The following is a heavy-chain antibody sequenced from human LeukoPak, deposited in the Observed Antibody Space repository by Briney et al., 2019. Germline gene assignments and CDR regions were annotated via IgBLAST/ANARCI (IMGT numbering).Heavy chain of an antibody. D-gene: IGHD1-26*01. CDR3: ARELLPQLGSYYDSNAFDI. CDR1: GGTFSSYV. V-gene: IGHV1-69*13. J-gene: IGHJ3*02. CDR2: IIPIFGTA. Sequence: SVKVSCKASGGTFSSYVISWVRQAPGQGLEWMGGIIPIFGTANYAQKFQGRVTITADESTSTGYMELSSLRSEDTAVYYCARELLPQLGSYYDSNAFDIWGQGTMVTVSS.